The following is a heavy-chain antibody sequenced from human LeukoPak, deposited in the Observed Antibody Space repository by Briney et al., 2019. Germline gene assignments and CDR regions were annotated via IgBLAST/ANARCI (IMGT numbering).Heavy chain of an antibody. CDR2: IYYTGSI. J-gene: IGHJ3*02. CDR3: ARGLGTMVRGHAFDI. Sequence: SETPSLTCTVSGGSISRDYWSWIRQPPGKGLEWIGYIYYTGSINYNPSLKSRVTISVDTSKNQFSLKLSSVTAADTAVYYCARGLGTMVRGHAFDIWGQGTMVTVSS. V-gene: IGHV4-59*12. CDR1: GGSISRDY. D-gene: IGHD3-10*01.